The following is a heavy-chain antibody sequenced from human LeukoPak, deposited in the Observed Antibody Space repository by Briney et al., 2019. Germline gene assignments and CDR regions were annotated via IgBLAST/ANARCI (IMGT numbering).Heavy chain of an antibody. CDR1: GYTFTSYY. Sequence: ASVTVSCKASGYTFTSYYMHRLRQAPGQGLEWMGIINPSGGSTSYAQKFQGRVTMTRDTSTSTVYMELSSLRSEDRAVYYCARDLALGIGQYYFDYWGQGTLVTVSS. CDR2: INPSGGST. CDR3: ARDLALGIGQYYFDY. D-gene: IGHD7-27*01. V-gene: IGHV1-46*01. J-gene: IGHJ4*02.